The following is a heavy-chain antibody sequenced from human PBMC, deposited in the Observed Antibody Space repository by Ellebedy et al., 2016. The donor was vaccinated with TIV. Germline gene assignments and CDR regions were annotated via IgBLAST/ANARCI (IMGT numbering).Heavy chain of an antibody. J-gene: IGHJ5*02. Sequence: GSLRLSXTVSGGSFSTYYWTWIRQPAGKGLEWIGPIANGGSTNTNPSLKSRVTMSVDRSTRQFSLTLTSVTAADTAVYYCAQVGRWNWFDPWGQGILVTVPP. CDR3: AQVGRWNWFDP. CDR1: GGSFSTYY. CDR2: IANGGST. D-gene: IGHD1-26*01. V-gene: IGHV4-4*07.